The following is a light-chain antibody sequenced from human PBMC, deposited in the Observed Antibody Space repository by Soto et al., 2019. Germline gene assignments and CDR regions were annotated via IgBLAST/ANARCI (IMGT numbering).Light chain of an antibody. V-gene: IGLV2-8*01. J-gene: IGLJ1*01. Sequence: QSALTQPPSASGSPGQSVTISCTGTSSDVGGYNYVSWYQQHPGKAPKLMIYEVTKRPSGVPDRFSASKSGNTASLTVSGLQAQDEADYYCSSYAGSNNKVFGTGTQLTVL. CDR2: EVT. CDR3: SSYAGSNNKV. CDR1: SSDVGGYNY.